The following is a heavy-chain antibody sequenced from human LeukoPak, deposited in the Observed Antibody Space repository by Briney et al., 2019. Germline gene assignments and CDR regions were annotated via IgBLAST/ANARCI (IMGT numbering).Heavy chain of an antibody. J-gene: IGHJ3*02. CDR1: GGSISSYY. Sequence: SETLSLTCTVSGGSISSYYWSWIRQPPGKGLEWIGYIYYSGSTNYNPSLKSRVTISVDTSKNQFSLKLSSVTAADTAVYYCARDPNDTLGGYAFDIWGQGTMVTVSS. D-gene: IGHD1-1*01. CDR3: ARDPNDTLGGYAFDI. CDR2: IYYSGST. V-gene: IGHV4-59*01.